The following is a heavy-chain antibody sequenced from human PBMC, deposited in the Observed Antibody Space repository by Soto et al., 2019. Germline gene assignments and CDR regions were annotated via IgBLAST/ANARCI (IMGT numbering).Heavy chain of an antibody. J-gene: IGHJ4*02. CDR3: AKDLGAAGAFDF. Sequence: EVQLLESGGGLVQPGESLRLSCAASGFDFRAYAMSWVRQAPGKGLEWVSAVTGRGATTDYADSVKGRFTISRDNSKNMLLLQMNSLRTEDTAVYYCAKDLGAAGAFDFWGQGTLVTVSS. CDR2: VTGRGATT. CDR1: GFDFRAYA. D-gene: IGHD6-13*01. V-gene: IGHV3-23*01.